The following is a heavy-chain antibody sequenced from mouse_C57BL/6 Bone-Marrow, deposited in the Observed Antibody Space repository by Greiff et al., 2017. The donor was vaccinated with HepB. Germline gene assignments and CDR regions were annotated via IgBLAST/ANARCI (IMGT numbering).Heavy chain of an antibody. CDR2: IRLKSDNYAT. D-gene: IGHD3-2*02. Sequence: EVKLMESGGGLVQPGGSMKLSCVASGFTFSNYWMNWVRQSPEKGLEWVAQIRLKSDNYATHYAESVKGRFTISRDDSKSSVYLQMNNLRAEDTGIYYCTGDSSGYFDYWGQGTTLTVSS. CDR3: TGDSSGYFDY. CDR1: GFTFSNYW. V-gene: IGHV6-3*01. J-gene: IGHJ2*01.